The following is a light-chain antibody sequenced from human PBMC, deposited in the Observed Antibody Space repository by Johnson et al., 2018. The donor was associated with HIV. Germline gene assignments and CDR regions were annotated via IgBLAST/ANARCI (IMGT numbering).Light chain of an antibody. V-gene: IGLV1-51*01. CDR1: SSDIGNNY. Sequence: QSVLTQPPSVSAAPGQKVTISCSGSSSDIGNNYVSWYQQLPGTAPKLLIYDNNKRPSGIPDRFSGSKSGTSATLAITGLQTGDEAAYYCETWDSSLSGVFGTGTTVTVL. CDR3: ETWDSSLSGV. J-gene: IGLJ1*01. CDR2: DNN.